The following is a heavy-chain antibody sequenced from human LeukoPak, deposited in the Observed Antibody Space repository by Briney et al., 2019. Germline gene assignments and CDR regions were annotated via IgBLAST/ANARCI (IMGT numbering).Heavy chain of an antibody. J-gene: IGHJ4*02. CDR1: GFMLSVYY. CDR2: ISSTGSYT. V-gene: IGHV3-11*03. Sequence: GGSLRLSCEASGFMLSVYYMSWVRLAPGKGLEWIGYISSTGSYTTYADSVRGRFTISRDNAKNLLFLQMNDLRTEDTAVYYCARKLGGAQCGGDCFFDHWGQGTRVAVSS. D-gene: IGHD2-21*02. CDR3: ARKLGGAQCGGDCFFDH.